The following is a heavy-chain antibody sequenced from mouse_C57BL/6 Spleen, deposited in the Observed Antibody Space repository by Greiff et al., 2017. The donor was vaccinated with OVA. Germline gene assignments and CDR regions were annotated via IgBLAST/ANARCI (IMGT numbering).Heavy chain of an antibody. CDR2: IDPADGET. CDR3: ARWDFDWDTFDY. D-gene: IGHD4-1*01. Sequence: VQLKESGAELVKPGASVKLSCTASGFNIKDYYMHWVKQRTEQGLEWIGRIDPADGETKYAPKFQGTATITADTSSNPASLHLSRLTSEDTAVDYCARWDFDWDTFDYWGQGTTLTVSS. CDR1: GFNIKDYY. J-gene: IGHJ2*01. V-gene: IGHV14-2*01.